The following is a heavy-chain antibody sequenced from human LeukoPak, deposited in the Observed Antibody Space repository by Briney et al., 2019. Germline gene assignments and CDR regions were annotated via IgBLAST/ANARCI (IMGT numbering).Heavy chain of an antibody. CDR3: ARALSWTTESYYYMDV. J-gene: IGHJ6*03. CDR1: GYTFTSYD. D-gene: IGHD3/OR15-3a*01. Sequence: ASVKVSCKASGYTFTSYDINWVRQATGQGLEWMGWMNPNSGNTGYAQKFQGRVTMTKNTSITTAYMDLSSLTSEDTAEYYCARALSWTTESYYYMDVWGKGTTVTVSS. V-gene: IGHV1-8*01. CDR2: MNPNSGNT.